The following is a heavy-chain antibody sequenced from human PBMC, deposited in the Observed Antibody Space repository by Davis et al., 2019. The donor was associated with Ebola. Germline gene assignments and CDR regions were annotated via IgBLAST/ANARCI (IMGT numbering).Heavy chain of an antibody. CDR3: ARGRYDFWSGYSYYYYYGMDV. Sequence: SETLSLTRTVAGGSISSYYGSWSRQPAGKGLEWIGRIYTSGSTNYNPSLKSRVTMSVDTSKNHFSLKLSSVTAADTAVYYCARGRYDFWSGYSYYYYYGMDVWGQGTTVTVSS. V-gene: IGHV4-4*07. D-gene: IGHD3-3*01. J-gene: IGHJ6*02. CDR1: GGSISSYY. CDR2: IYTSGST.